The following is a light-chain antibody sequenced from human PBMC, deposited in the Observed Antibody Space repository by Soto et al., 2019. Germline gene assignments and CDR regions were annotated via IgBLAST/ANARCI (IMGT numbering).Light chain of an antibody. CDR2: GAS. V-gene: IGKV3-20*01. Sequence: EIVLTQSPGTLSLSPGERATLSCRASQSVSSSYLAWYQQKPGQAPRLLIYGASSRATGIPDRFSGRGSGTDFTLTISSLQPEDFATYYCQQANSFPLTFGGGTKVDIK. J-gene: IGKJ4*01. CDR1: QSVSSSY. CDR3: QQANSFPLT.